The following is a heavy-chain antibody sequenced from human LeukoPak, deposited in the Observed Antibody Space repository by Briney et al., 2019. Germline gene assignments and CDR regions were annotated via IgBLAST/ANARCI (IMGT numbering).Heavy chain of an antibody. J-gene: IGHJ3*02. CDR1: GGSISSYS. V-gene: IGHV4-59*12. Sequence: SETLSLTCTVSGGSISSYSWSWIRQPPGRGLEWIGYLYYSGSTNYNPSLKSRVTISVDTSKNQFSLKLSSVTAADTAVYYCARGGDIVVVVAATGAFDIWGQGTMVTVSS. CDR2: LYYSGST. D-gene: IGHD2-15*01. CDR3: ARGGDIVVVVAATGAFDI.